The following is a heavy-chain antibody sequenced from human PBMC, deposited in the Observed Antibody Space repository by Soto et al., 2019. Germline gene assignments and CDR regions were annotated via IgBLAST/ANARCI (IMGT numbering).Heavy chain of an antibody. V-gene: IGHV3-23*01. J-gene: IGHJ4*02. CDR1: GFTFSSYA. CDR3: AKDGYCSGGSCFDY. Sequence: GGSLRLSCAASGFTFSSYAMSWVRQAPGKGLEWVSAISGSGGSTYYADSVKGRFTISRDNSKNTLYLQMNSLRAEDTAVYYCAKDGYCSGGSCFDYWGQGTLVTVST. D-gene: IGHD2-15*01. CDR2: ISGSGGST.